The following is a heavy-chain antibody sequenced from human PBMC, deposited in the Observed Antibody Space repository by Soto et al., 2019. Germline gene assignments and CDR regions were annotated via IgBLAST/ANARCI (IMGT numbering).Heavy chain of an antibody. CDR2: IYYSGST. J-gene: IGHJ6*02. D-gene: IGHD5-18*01. CDR1: GGSISSSSYY. CDR3: ACIFSGGYGYGFYYYGMDV. Sequence: TLSLTCTVSGGSISSSSYYCGWIRQPPGKGLEWIGSIYYSGSTYYNPSLKSRVTISVDTSKNQFSLKLSSVTAADTAVYYCACIFSGGYGYGFYYYGMDVWGQGTTVTVSS. V-gene: IGHV4-39*01.